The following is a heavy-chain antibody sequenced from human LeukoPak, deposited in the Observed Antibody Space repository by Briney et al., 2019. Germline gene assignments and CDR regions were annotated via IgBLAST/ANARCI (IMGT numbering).Heavy chain of an antibody. CDR3: TRELTVYYYYYMDV. J-gene: IGHJ6*03. D-gene: IGHD4-11*01. CDR2: INPGGGNT. Sequence: GASVEVSCKASGYTFTNYYMHWVRQAPGQGLEWMGLINPGGGNTNYAQNFQGRVTMTRDTSISTAYMELSRLRSDDTAVYYCTRELTVYYYYYMDVWGKGTTVTISS. V-gene: IGHV1-46*01. CDR1: GYTFTNYY.